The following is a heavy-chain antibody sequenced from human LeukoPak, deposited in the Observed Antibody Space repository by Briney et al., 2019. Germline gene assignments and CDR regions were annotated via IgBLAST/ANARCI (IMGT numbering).Heavy chain of an antibody. CDR1: GFTFSDYY. CDR2: ISTSGDSV. V-gene: IGHV3-11*01. D-gene: IGHD4-11*01. CDR3: ARDRQFRLHDP. Sequence: GGSLRLSCIASGFTFSDYYMSWIRQAPGKGLEWLSYISTSGDSVSYVDSVKGRFTISRDNAKNSLYLQIDSLRAEDTAMYYCARDRQFRLHDPWGQGILVTVSS. J-gene: IGHJ5*02.